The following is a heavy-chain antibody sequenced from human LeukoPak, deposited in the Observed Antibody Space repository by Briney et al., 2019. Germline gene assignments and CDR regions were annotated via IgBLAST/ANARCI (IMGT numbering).Heavy chain of an antibody. V-gene: IGHV3-23*01. J-gene: IGHJ4*02. Sequence: GGSLRLSCAASGFTFSWYAMSWVRQAAGKGLEWVSTLSGSAGSPHYADSMRGRFTISTDNSRNTFYLQMNSLRAEDTSVYYCAKDLQVSSAYHFYYWGQGTLVSVSS. CDR1: GFTFSWYA. CDR3: AKDLQVSSAYHFYY. CDR2: LSGSAGSP. D-gene: IGHD6-19*01.